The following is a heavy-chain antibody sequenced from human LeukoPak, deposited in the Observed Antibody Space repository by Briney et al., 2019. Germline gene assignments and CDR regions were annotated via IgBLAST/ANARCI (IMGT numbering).Heavy chain of an antibody. CDR2: INTKSGRT. J-gene: IGHJ5*02. CDR3: ARADFIDAGPYLIGP. D-gene: IGHD3-3*01. Sequence: LVASVRVSCTTSGFSFTDYYIHWVRQAPGQGLEWMGWINTKSGRTSSARKVQGRVTMTRDPSITTVYMDMAWLTSDDTAIYFCARADFIDAGPYLIGPWGQGTLVTVSS. V-gene: IGHV1-2*03. CDR1: GFSFTDYY.